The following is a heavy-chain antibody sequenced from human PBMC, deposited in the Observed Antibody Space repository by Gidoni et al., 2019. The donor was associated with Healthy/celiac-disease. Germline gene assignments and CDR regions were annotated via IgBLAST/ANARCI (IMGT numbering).Heavy chain of an antibody. D-gene: IGHD1-20*01. CDR2: IRGSGGST. CDR3: ALYNWTRGIEGPYFDY. V-gene: IGHV3-23*01. Sequence: EVQLLESGGGLVQPGGPLRLSCAASGFTFTSYAMSWVRQAPVKGLEWVSAIRGSGGSTYYADSVKGRFTSSRDNSKNTLYLQMNSLRAEDTAVYYCALYNWTRGIEGPYFDYWGQGTLVTVSS. CDR1: GFTFTSYA. J-gene: IGHJ4*02.